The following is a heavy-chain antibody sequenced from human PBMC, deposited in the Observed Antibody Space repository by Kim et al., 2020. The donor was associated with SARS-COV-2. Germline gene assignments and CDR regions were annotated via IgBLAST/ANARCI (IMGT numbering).Heavy chain of an antibody. CDR1: GGSISSYY. D-gene: IGHD3-22*01. J-gene: IGHJ6*03. V-gene: IGHV4-59*01. CDR3: ASDTYYYDSSGYYYMDV. CDR2: IYYSGST. Sequence: SETLSLTCTVSGGSISSYYWSWIRQPPGKGLEWIGYIYYSGSTNYNPSLKSRVTISVDTSKNQFSLKLSSVTAADTAVYYCASDTYYYDSSGYYYMDVWGKGTTVTVSS.